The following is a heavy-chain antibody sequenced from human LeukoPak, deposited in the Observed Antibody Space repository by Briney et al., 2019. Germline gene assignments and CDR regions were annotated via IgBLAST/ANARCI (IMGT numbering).Heavy chain of an antibody. CDR3: VRDRGDSSGGYDY. D-gene: IGHD6-19*01. V-gene: IGHV1-2*02. CDR2: INGNSGGT. J-gene: IGHJ4*02. Sequence: GASVKVSCKASGYTFTAYYMHWMRQAPGQGLEWMGWINGNSGGTKYAQKFQGRVTMTRDTSISTAYMDLSSLRSDDTAVYYCVRDRGDSSGGYDYWGQGTLVTVSS. CDR1: GYTFTAYY.